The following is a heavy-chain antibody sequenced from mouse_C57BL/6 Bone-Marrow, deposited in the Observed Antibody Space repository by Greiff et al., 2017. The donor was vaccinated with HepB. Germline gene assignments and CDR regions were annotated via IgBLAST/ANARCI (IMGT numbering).Heavy chain of an antibody. V-gene: IGHV2-2*01. D-gene: IGHD1-1*01. J-gene: IGHJ4*01. CDR2: IWSGGST. CDR3: ASTVVAQYYYAMDY. CDR1: GFSLTSYG. Sequence: VQLQESGPGLVQPSQSLSITCTVSGFSLTSYGVHWVRQSPGKGLEWLGVIWSGGSTDYNAAFISRLSISKDNSKSQVFFKMNSLQADDTAIYYCASTVVAQYYYAMDYWGQGTSVTVSS.